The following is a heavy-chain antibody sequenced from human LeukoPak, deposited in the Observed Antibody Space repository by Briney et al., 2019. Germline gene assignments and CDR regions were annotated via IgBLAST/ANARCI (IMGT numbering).Heavy chain of an antibody. CDR2: ISYDGSNK. V-gene: IGHV3-30*18. Sequence: GGSLRLSCAASGFTFSSYGMHWVRQAPGKGLEWVAVISYDGSNKYYADSVKGRFTISRDNSKNTLHLQMNSLRAEDTAVYYCAKDIRMYSSSWAASDWGQGTLVTVSS. J-gene: IGHJ4*02. CDR1: GFTFSSYG. D-gene: IGHD6-13*01. CDR3: AKDIRMYSSSWAASD.